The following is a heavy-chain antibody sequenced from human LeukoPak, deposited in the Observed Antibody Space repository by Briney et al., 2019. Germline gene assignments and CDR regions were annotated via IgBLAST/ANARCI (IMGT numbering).Heavy chain of an antibody. CDR2: IIPIFGTA. CDR1: GGTFSSYA. D-gene: IGHD5-18*01. CDR3: ARGKLGYSYGWNWFDP. Sequence: ASVKVSCKASGGTFSSYAISWVRQAPGQGLEWMGGIIPIFGTANYAQKFQGRVTIAADESTSTAYMELSSLRSEDTAVYYCARGKLGYSYGWNWFDPWGQGTLVTVSS. J-gene: IGHJ5*02. V-gene: IGHV1-69*01.